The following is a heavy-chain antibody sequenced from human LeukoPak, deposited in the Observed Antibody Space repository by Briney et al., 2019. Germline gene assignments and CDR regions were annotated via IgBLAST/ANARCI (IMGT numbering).Heavy chain of an antibody. Sequence: PGGSLRLSCAASGFTFSGSAMHWVRQASGKGLEWVGRIRSKANSYATAYAASVKGRFTISRDDSKNTAYLQMDSLKTEDTAVYYCTTRDAGKVNWGQGTLVTVSS. CDR3: TTRDAGKVN. CDR2: IRSKANSYAT. D-gene: IGHD4-23*01. V-gene: IGHV3-73*01. CDR1: GFTFSGSA. J-gene: IGHJ4*02.